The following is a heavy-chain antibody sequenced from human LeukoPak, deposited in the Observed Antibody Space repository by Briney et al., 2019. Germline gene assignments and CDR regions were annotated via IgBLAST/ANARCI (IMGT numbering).Heavy chain of an antibody. Sequence: GRSLRLSCAASGFTFSSYGMHWVRQAPGKGLEWVAVISYDGSNKYYADSVKGRFTISRDNSKNTLYLQMNSLRAEDTAVYYCARRLLWFGELYRGYGMDVWGQGTTVTVSS. CDR3: ARRLLWFGELYRGYGMDV. J-gene: IGHJ6*02. V-gene: IGHV3-30*03. CDR2: ISYDGSNK. D-gene: IGHD3-10*01. CDR1: GFTFSSYG.